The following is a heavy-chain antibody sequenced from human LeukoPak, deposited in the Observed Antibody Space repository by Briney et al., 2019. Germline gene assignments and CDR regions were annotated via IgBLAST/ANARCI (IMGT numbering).Heavy chain of an antibody. CDR3: ARVKGDYRGYYYYGMDV. Sequence: SETLSLTCGVSGGSISSSNWWSWVRQPPGKGLEWIGEIYHSGITNYNPSLKSRVTISVDKSKNQFSLKLSSVTAADTAVYYCARVKGDYRGYYYYGMDVWGQGTTVTVSS. J-gene: IGHJ6*02. CDR1: GGSISSSNW. CDR2: IYHSGIT. D-gene: IGHD4-17*01. V-gene: IGHV4-4*02.